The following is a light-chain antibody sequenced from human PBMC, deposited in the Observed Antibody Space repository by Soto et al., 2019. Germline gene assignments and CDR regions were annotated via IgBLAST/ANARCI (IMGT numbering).Light chain of an antibody. CDR2: EVR. CDR3: ASDASATLI. V-gene: IGLV2-14*03. CDR1: SSDIGAYDY. Sequence: QSALTQPASVSGSPGQSITISCTGTSSDIGAYDYVSWFQQYSGKAPTLIIYEVRVRPSGVSPRFSGSKSGNTASVTISGLQTEDEADYYCASDASATLIFGGGTKLTVL. J-gene: IGLJ2*01.